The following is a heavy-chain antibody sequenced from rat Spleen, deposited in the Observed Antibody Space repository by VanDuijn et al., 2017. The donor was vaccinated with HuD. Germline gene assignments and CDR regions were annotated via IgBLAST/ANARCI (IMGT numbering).Heavy chain of an antibody. J-gene: IGHJ3*01. D-gene: IGHD3-1*01. V-gene: IGHV4-2*01. CDR1: XXXFXXXW. CDR2: XNQDICII. CDR3: AREEPPVTY. Sequence: EVKLVESGGGLVQPXRSLXXSCEASXXXFXXXWMXXXRQXXXKGXXWIXXXNQDICIISYTPSLXNKFTISRDNAQNPLYLQRSKLGSEDTAIYYCAREEPPVTYWGQGTLVTVSS.